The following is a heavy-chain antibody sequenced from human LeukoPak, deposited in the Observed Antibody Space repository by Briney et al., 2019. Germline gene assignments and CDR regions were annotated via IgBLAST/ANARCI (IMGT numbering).Heavy chain of an antibody. V-gene: IGHV1-18*01. CDR3: ARDNPQYYDILTGYLD. J-gene: IGHJ4*02. D-gene: IGHD3-9*01. Sequence: ASVKVSFKASGYTFTSYGISWVRQAPGQGLEWMGWISAYNGNTNYAQKLQGRVTMTTDTSTSTAYMELRSLRSDDTAVYYCARDNPQYYDILTGYLDWGQGTLVTVSS. CDR2: ISAYNGNT. CDR1: GYTFTSYG.